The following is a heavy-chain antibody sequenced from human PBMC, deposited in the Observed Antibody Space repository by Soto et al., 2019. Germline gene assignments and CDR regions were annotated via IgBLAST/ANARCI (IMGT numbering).Heavy chain of an antibody. D-gene: IGHD1-1*01. J-gene: IGHJ6*02. CDR2: MNPNSGYT. V-gene: IGHV1-8*01. CDR3: AREIVGTTKGMDV. Sequence: APVKVSCKASGYDFNSYDINWVRQATGEGLEWMGWMNPNSGYTGFAQKFQGRVTLTRDSSISTAYMELSRVRSDDTAVYYCAREIVGTTKGMDVWGQGTTVTVSS. CDR1: GYDFNSYD.